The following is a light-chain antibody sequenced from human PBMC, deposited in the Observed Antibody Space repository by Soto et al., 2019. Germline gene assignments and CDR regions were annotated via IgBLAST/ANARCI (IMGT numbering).Light chain of an antibody. CDR3: QQYGSSGT. CDR1: QTVSSNY. V-gene: IGKV3-20*01. Sequence: ENVLTQSPDTLSLSPGEGATLSCRASQTVSSNYLAWYQHRPGQAPKLIIHGASYTAPGIPDRFSGSGSGADFTLTISRLEPEDFAVYYCQQYGSSGTFGQGTKVDI. J-gene: IGKJ1*01. CDR2: GAS.